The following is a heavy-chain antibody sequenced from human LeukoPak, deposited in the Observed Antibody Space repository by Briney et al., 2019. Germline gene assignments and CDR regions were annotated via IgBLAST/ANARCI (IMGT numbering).Heavy chain of an antibody. D-gene: IGHD3-9*01. CDR2: SNYRGST. J-gene: IGHJ2*01. CDR3: GRRTYYDTLTGYNYWYFDL. Sequence: SETLSLTCTVSGGSISSYYWSWIRQPPGKGLEWIGYSNYRGSTDYNPSLKSRVTFSVDTSKNQFPLRLTSVTAADTAVYYCGRRTYYDTLTGYNYWYFDLWGRGTLVTVSS. V-gene: IGHV4-59*01. CDR1: GGSISSYY.